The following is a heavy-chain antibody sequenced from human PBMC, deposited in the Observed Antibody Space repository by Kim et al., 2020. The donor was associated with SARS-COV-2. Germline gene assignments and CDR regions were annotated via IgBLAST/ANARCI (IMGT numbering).Heavy chain of an antibody. V-gene: IGHV3-9*01. CDR1: GFTFDDYA. D-gene: IGHD3-10*01. J-gene: IGHJ5*02. CDR2: ISWNSGSI. Sequence: GGSLRLSCAASGFTFDDYAMHWVRQAPGKGLEWVSGISWNSGSIGYADSVKGRFTISRDNAKNSLYLQMNSLRAEDTALYYCAKDIWDGVFSNRFDPWGQGTLVTVSS. CDR3: AKDIWDGVFSNRFDP.